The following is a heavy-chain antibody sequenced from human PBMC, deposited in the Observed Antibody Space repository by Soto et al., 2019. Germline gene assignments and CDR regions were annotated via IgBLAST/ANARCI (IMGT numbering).Heavy chain of an antibody. CDR1: GDSVSSGDSY. D-gene: IGHD1-26*01. V-gene: IGHV4-30-4*01. CDR3: VRGGNPYHYATSGPGTFDK. CDR2: TSFSGYT. J-gene: IGHJ4*02. Sequence: QVQLQESGPGLVKPSQTLSLTCSVSGDSVSSGDSYWSWIRQPPGKALEWIGYTSFSGYTSYSPSLKSRVTISVDMSKSQFSLGLTSVTAVDTAIYYCVRGGNPYHYATSGPGTFDKWGQGTLVSVSS.